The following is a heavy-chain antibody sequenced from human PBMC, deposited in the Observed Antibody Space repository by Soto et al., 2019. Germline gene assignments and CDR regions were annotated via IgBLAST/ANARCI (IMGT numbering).Heavy chain of an antibody. CDR2: INSDGRST. Sequence: PGGSLRLSCAASGFTFSKYWMHWVRQAPGKGLVWVSRINSDGRSTTYADSVKGRFTISRDNAKNTLYLQMNSLSAEDTAVYFCAKGYSGYDFANWGQGSLVTVSS. J-gene: IGHJ4*02. V-gene: IGHV3-74*01. D-gene: IGHD5-12*01. CDR1: GFTFSKYW. CDR3: AKGYSGYDFAN.